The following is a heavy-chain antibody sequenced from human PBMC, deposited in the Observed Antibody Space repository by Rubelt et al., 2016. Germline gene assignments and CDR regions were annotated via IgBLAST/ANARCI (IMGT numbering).Heavy chain of an antibody. D-gene: IGHD3-16*02. CDR3: ARNLIMITFGGVIVPPDY. CDR1: GYTFTSYG. V-gene: IGHV1-18*01. Sequence: QVQLVQSGAEVKKPGASVKVSCKASGYTFTSYGISWVRQAPGQGLEWMGWISAYNGNTNEAQKLQGRVTMTTDTSTGTAYMELRSLRSDDTAVYYCARNLIMITFGGVIVPPDYWGQGTLVTVSS. CDR2: ISAYNGNT. J-gene: IGHJ4*02.